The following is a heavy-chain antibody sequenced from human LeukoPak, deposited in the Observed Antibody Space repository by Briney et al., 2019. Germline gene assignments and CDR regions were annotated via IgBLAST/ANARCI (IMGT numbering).Heavy chain of an antibody. D-gene: IGHD5-12*01. Sequence: SETLSLTCAVSGGSINNYYWSWIRQPPGKGLEWIGYIYDSGSTNYNPSLKSRVTTSLDTSKNQVSLKLSSVTAADTAVYYCARHKIGYDHYYYMDVWGKGTTVTISS. J-gene: IGHJ6*03. CDR1: GGSINNYY. CDR2: IYDSGST. V-gene: IGHV4-59*08. CDR3: ARHKIGYDHYYYMDV.